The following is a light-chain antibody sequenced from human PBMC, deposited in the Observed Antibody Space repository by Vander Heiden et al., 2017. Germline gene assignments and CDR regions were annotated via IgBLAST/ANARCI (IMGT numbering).Light chain of an antibody. CDR2: DDN. J-gene: IGLJ1*01. Sequence: SYVLTQPPSVSVAPGQTARITCGGNNIGSKSVHWYQQKPGQAPVLVVYDDNDRPSGIPQRFSGSNSGNTATLTISRVEAGDEADYYCQVWDSSRDHYVFGTGTEVTVL. CDR3: QVWDSSRDHYV. V-gene: IGLV3-21*02. CDR1: NIGSKS.